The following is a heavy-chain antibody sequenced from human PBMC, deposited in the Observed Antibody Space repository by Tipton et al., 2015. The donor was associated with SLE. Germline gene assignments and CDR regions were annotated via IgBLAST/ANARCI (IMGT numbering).Heavy chain of an antibody. CDR3: ARESSLDAFDI. CDR1: GGSFSGYY. D-gene: IGHD6-13*01. Sequence: TLSLTCAVYGGSFSGYYWSWIRQPPGKGLEWIGEINHSGSTNYNPSLKSRVTISVDTSKNQFSLKLSSVTAADTAVYYCARESSLDAFDIWGQGTMVTVSS. V-gene: IGHV4-34*01. CDR2: INHSGST. J-gene: IGHJ3*02.